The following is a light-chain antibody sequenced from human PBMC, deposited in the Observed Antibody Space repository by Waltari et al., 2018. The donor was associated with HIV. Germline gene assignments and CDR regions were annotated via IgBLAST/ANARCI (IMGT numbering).Light chain of an antibody. V-gene: IGLV2-11*01. CDR1: SYALGYYTN. CDR2: DVN. CDR3: CSYAGSRGI. J-gene: IGLJ2*01. Sequence: SALTPPRAVSVSPLPSLNIPCAITSYALGYYTNISWYQQHPGKAPKVMIYDVNRRPSGVPDRFSGSKSGYTASLTISGLQAEDEADYYCCSYAGSRGIFGGGTKLTVL.